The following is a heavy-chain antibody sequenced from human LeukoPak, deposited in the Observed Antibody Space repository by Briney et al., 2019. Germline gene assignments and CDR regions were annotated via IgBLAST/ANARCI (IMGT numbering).Heavy chain of an antibody. V-gene: IGHV4-59*01. J-gene: IGHJ6*02. Sequence: SETLSLTCTVSGGSISSYYWSWIRQPPGKGLEWIGYIYYSGSTNYNPSFKSRVTISVDTSKNQFSLKLSSVTAADTAVYYCARDGWATERYYGMDVWGQGTTVTVSS. CDR2: IYYSGST. CDR3: ARDGWATERYYGMDV. CDR1: GGSISSYY. D-gene: IGHD5-24*01.